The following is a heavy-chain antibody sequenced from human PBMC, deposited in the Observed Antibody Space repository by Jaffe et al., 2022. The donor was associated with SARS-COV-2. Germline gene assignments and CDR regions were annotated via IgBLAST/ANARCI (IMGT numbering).Heavy chain of an antibody. CDR3: YRVTTDYYYYGMEV. J-gene: IGHJ6*02. D-gene: IGHD4-4*01. Sequence: QLQLQESGPGLVKPSETLSLTCTVSGGSISSSSYYWGWIRQPPGKGLEWIGSIEYSGTTYYNPSLKSRVTMSVETSNNQFSVRLSSVTAADAAVYYCYRVTTDYYYYGMEVWGQGSTVTV. CDR2: IEYSGTT. CDR1: GGSISSSSYY. V-gene: IGHV4-39*01.